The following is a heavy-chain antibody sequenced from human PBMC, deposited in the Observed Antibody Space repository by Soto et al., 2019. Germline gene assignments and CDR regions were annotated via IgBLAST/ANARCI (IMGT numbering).Heavy chain of an antibody. V-gene: IGHV4-39*01. CDR3: ARGGGDYDSSGYRHSDFDY. D-gene: IGHD3-22*01. CDR1: GDSISSSSYY. CDR2: IHGNGGT. Sequence: SETLSLTCSVSGDSISSSSYYWGWIRQSPGEGLEWIGNIHGNGGTQYNPSLSSRVIISVDTSAKQVSLKLSSVTAADTAVYYCARGGGDYDSSGYRHSDFDYWGQGTLVTVSS. J-gene: IGHJ4*02.